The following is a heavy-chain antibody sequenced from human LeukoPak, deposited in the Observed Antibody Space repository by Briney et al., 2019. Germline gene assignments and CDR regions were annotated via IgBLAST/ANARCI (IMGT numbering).Heavy chain of an antibody. J-gene: IGHJ6*03. CDR2: INHSGST. CDR3: ARISSGYYSNYYYYYVDV. CDR1: GGSFSGYY. V-gene: IGHV4-34*01. Sequence: PSETLSLTCVVYGGSFSGYYWSWIRQPPGKGLEWIGEINHSGSTNYNPSLKSRVTISVDTSKNQFSLKLSSVTAADTAVYYCARISSGYYSNYYYYYVDVWGKGTTVTISS. D-gene: IGHD3-22*01.